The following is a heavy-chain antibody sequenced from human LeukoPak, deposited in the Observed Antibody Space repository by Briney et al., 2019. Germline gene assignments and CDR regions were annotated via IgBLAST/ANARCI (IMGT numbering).Heavy chain of an antibody. CDR2: ISWNSGSI. CDR1: GFTFDDYA. Sequence: GGSLRLSCAASGFTFDDYAMHWVRQAPGKGLEWVSGISWNSGSIGYADSVKGRFTISRDNAKNSLYLQMNSLRAEDTALYYCAKSDQDYYGSGSYSDYWGQGTLVTVS. V-gene: IGHV3-9*01. D-gene: IGHD3-10*01. CDR3: AKSDQDYYGSGSYSDY. J-gene: IGHJ4*02.